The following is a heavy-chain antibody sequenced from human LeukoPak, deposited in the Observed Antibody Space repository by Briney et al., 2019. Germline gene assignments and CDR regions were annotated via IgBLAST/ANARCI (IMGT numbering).Heavy chain of an antibody. J-gene: IGHJ2*01. CDR1: GFTFSSYA. D-gene: IGHD1-26*01. V-gene: IGHV3-23*01. CDR2: ISGSGGST. CDR3: ARLVGSYWYFDL. Sequence: GGSLRLSCAASGFTFSSYAMSWVRQAPGKGLEWVSAISGSGGSTYYADSVKGRFTISRDNSKNTLYLQMSSLRAEDTAVYFCARLVGSYWYFDLWGRGTLVTVSS.